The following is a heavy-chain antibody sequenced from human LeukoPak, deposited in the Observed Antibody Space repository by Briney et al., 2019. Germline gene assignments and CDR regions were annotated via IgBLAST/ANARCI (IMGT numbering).Heavy chain of an antibody. CDR2: INSDGSST. CDR3: ARGYFDSSGYPYLGY. J-gene: IGHJ4*02. V-gene: IGHV3-74*01. CDR1: GFTFSNFW. D-gene: IGHD3-22*01. Sequence: GGSLRLSCAASGFTFSNFWMHWVRQAPGKGLVWVSRINSDGSSTTHADSVKGRFTISRDNAKDTLYLQMNSPRAEDTAVYYCARGYFDSSGYPYLGYWGQGTLVTVSS.